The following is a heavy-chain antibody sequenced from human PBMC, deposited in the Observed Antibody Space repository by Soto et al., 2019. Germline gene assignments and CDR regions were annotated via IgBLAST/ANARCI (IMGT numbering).Heavy chain of an antibody. V-gene: IGHV1-69*13. J-gene: IGHJ4*02. Sequence: SVKVSCKASGGTFSSYAISWVRQAPGQGLEWMGGIIPVFGTANYAQKFQGRVTITADESTSTAYMELSSLRSEDTAVYYCARDNCSGGSCNFDYWGQGTLVTVSS. CDR2: IIPVFGTA. CDR3: ARDNCSGGSCNFDY. CDR1: GGTFSSYA. D-gene: IGHD2-15*01.